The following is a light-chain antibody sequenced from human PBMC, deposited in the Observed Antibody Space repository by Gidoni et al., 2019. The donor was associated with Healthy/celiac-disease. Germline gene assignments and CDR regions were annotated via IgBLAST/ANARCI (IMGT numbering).Light chain of an antibody. CDR3: QVWDSSSDHVV. CDR1: NIGSKS. CDR2: DDS. V-gene: IGLV3-21*02. Sequence: SYVLTPPPSVSVAPGQTARITCGGNNIGSKSVHWYQQKPGQAPVLVVYDDSDRPSGIPDRFSGSNSGNTATLTISRVEAGDEADYYCQVWDSSSDHVVFGGGTKLTVL. J-gene: IGLJ2*01.